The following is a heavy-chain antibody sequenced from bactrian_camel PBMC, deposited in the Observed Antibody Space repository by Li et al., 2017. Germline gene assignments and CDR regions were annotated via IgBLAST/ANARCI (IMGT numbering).Heavy chain of an antibody. CDR3: AKAQSLSSWLGEYNY. CDR1: IRTFNLYA. J-gene: IGHJ4*01. V-gene: IGHV3-3*01. Sequence: HVQLVESGGGSVQAGGSLRLSCAAETSIRTFNLYAMGWFRDAPGKEREAIASLDRNTVATYASYVQGRFTISADRAKNVLYLHMNSLKTEDTATYYCAKAQSLSSWLGEYNYWGQGTQVTVS. CDR2: LDRNTVAT. D-gene: IGHD6*01.